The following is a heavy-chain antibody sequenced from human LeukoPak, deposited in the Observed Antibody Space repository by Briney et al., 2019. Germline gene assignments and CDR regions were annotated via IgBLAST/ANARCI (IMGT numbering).Heavy chain of an antibody. Sequence: ASVKVSCKASGYTFTNYYMHWVRPAPGQGLEWMGVIDPSAGSTTYAQKFQGRVTMTRDTATSTVYMELSSLRSEDTAVYYCAREATYFYDSKADFDIWGQGTMVTVSS. CDR3: AREATYFYDSKADFDI. CDR1: GYTFTNYY. CDR2: IDPSAGST. V-gene: IGHV1-46*01. D-gene: IGHD3-22*01. J-gene: IGHJ3*02.